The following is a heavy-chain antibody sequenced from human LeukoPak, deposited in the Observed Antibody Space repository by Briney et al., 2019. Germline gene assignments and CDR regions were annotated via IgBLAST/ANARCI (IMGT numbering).Heavy chain of an antibody. D-gene: IGHD6-13*01. CDR1: GFTVSSNY. CDR3: AGPSSSWVRDAFDI. Sequence: GGSLRLFCAASGFTVSSNYMRWVRQAPGKGLEWVSVIYSGGSTYYADSVKGRFTISRDNSKNTLYLQMNSLRAEDTAVYYCAGPSSSWVRDAFDIWGQGTMVTVSS. J-gene: IGHJ3*02. CDR2: IYSGGST. V-gene: IGHV3-66*04.